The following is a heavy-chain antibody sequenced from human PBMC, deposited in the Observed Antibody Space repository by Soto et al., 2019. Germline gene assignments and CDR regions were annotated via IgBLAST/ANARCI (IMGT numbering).Heavy chain of an antibody. CDR2: IDWDDDK. J-gene: IGHJ6*02. D-gene: IGHD6-19*01. Sequence: SRPTLVNPTQTLTLTCTFSGFSLSTSGMCVSWIRQPPGKALEWLALIDWDDDKYYSTSLKTRLTISKDTSKNQVVLTMTNMDPVDTATYYCARIVYKAGTSYYYGMDVWGQGTTVTVSS. CDR3: ARIVYKAGTSYYYGMDV. V-gene: IGHV2-70*01. CDR1: GFSLSTSGMC.